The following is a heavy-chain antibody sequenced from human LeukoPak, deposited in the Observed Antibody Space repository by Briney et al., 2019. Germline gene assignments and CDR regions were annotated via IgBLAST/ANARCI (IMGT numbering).Heavy chain of an antibody. CDR3: ARLYYDSSGYYQICYFDY. V-gene: IGHV4-39*01. Sequence: SETLSLTCTVSGGSISSSSYYWGWIRQPPGKGLEWIGSFYYSGSTYYNPSLKSRVTISVDTSKNQFSLNLSSVTAADTAVYYCARLYYDSSGYYQICYFDYWGQGTLVTVSS. CDR1: GGSISSSSYY. CDR2: FYYSGST. J-gene: IGHJ4*02. D-gene: IGHD3-22*01.